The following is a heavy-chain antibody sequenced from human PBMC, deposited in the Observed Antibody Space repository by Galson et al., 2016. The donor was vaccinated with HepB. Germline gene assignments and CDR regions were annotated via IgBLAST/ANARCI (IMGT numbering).Heavy chain of an antibody. CDR1: EFTFSTYA. CDR2: ISYDGSNK. CDR3: ARVGYNYGSGSYYNGDDWYFDL. D-gene: IGHD3-10*01. V-gene: IGHV3-30*04. J-gene: IGHJ2*01. Sequence: SLRLSCAASEFTFSTYAIHWVRQAPGKGLEWVAVISYDGSNKYFADSVKGRFTISRDNSENTLYLQMNSLRAEDTAVYYCARVGYNYGSGSYYNGDDWYFDLWGRGTLVIVSS.